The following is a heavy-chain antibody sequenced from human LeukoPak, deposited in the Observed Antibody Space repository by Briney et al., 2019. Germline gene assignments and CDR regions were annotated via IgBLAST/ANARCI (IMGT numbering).Heavy chain of an antibody. CDR3: AKRGSGWYIFDY. CDR1: GFTLSTNA. CDR2: ISGSGAST. V-gene: IGHV3-23*01. D-gene: IGHD6-19*01. J-gene: IGHJ4*02. Sequence: GGSLRLSCLTSGFTLSTNAMSWVRQAPGKGLEWISGISGSGASTYYADSVKGRFTISRDNSKNTLYLQMNSLRAEDTAVYYCAKRGSGWYIFDYWGQGTLVTVSS.